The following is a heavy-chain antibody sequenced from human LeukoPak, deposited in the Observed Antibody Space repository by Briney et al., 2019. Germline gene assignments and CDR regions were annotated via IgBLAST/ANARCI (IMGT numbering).Heavy chain of an antibody. Sequence: ASVTVSCKASGYSFTSYYMHWVRQAPGQGLEWMGWISAYNGNTNYAQKLQGRVTMTTDTSTSTAYMELRSLRSDDTAVYYCARDKGVLLWFGDQSRGFDYWGQGTLVTVSS. J-gene: IGHJ4*02. CDR1: GYSFTSYY. V-gene: IGHV1-18*04. CDR2: ISAYNGNT. CDR3: ARDKGVLLWFGDQSRGFDY. D-gene: IGHD3-10*01.